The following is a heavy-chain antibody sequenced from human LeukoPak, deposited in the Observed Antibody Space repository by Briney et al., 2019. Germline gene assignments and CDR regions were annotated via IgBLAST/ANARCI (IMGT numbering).Heavy chain of an antibody. V-gene: IGHV4-39*07. Sequence: PSETLSLTCTVSGGSISSSSYYWGWIRQPPGKGLEWIGSIYYSGSTYYNPSLKSRVTISVDTSKNQFSLKLSSVTAADTAVYYCARGYDYGDYPYYYYMDVWGKGTTVTISS. CDR1: GGSISSSSYY. CDR2: IYYSGST. CDR3: ARGYDYGDYPYYYYMDV. J-gene: IGHJ6*03. D-gene: IGHD4-17*01.